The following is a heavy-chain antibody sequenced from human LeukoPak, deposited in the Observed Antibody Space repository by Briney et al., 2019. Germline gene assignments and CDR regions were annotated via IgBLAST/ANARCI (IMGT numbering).Heavy chain of an antibody. V-gene: IGHV3-66*02. Sequence: GGSLRLSCAVSGFTVSSNYMSWVRQAPGKGLEWVSVIYVGGTTDYADSVKGRFTISRDNSKNTVYLQMNSPRAEDTAVYYCASGTSISARIDYWGQGTLVTVSS. CDR2: IYVGGTT. D-gene: IGHD6-6*01. J-gene: IGHJ4*02. CDR3: ASGTSISARIDY. CDR1: GFTVSSNY.